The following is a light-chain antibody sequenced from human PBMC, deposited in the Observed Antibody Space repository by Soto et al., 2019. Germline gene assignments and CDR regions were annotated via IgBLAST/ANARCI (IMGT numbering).Light chain of an antibody. Sequence: EIVLTQSPGTLSLSPGERATLSCRASQSVGSSQLAWYQQKPGQAPRLVIYGSSSRATDTPDRFSGSGSGTDFTLTISRLEPEDFAVYSCQQYGSSPRTFGQGTKVEIK. CDR1: QSVGSSQ. J-gene: IGKJ1*01. CDR2: GSS. CDR3: QQYGSSPRT. V-gene: IGKV3-20*01.